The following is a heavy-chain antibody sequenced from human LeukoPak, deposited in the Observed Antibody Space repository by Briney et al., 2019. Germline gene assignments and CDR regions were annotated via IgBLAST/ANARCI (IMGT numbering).Heavy chain of an antibody. Sequence: ASLKVSCKASGYTFTSYSISWVRQAPGQGLEWVGWISAYNGNTNYAQKLLGRVTMTTDTSTSTAYMELRSLRSDDTAVYYCARLLCSRTSCYGYFDYWGQGTLVTVSS. CDR1: GYTFTSYS. CDR2: ISAYNGNT. CDR3: ARLLCSRTSCYGYFDY. J-gene: IGHJ4*02. D-gene: IGHD2-2*01. V-gene: IGHV1-18*01.